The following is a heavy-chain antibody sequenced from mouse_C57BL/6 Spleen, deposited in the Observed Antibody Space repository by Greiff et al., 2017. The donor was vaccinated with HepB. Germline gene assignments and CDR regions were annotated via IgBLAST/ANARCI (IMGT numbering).Heavy chain of an antibody. J-gene: IGHJ4*01. CDR3: ARTDGCYGYYYAMDY. Sequence: EVQRVESGGGLVKPGGSLKLSCAASGFTFSDYGMHWVRQAPEKGLEWVAYISSGSSTIYYADTVKGRFTISRDNAKNTLSLQMTSLRSSDTAMYYCARTDGCYGYYYAMDYWGQGTSVTVSS. V-gene: IGHV5-17*01. CDR2: ISSGSSTI. D-gene: IGHD2-3*01. CDR1: GFTFSDYG.